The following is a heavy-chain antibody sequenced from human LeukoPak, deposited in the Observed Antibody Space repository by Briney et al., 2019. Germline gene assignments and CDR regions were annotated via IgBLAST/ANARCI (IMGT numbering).Heavy chain of an antibody. J-gene: IGHJ3*02. D-gene: IGHD3-9*01. CDR2: ISSSSSYI. V-gene: IGHV3-21*01. CDR1: GFTFSSYS. Sequence: GGSLRLSCAASGFTFSSYSMNWVRQAPGKGLEWVSSISSSSSYIYYADSVKGRFTISRDNAKNSLYLQMNSLRAEDTAVYYCARAPRYYDILTGYSMQDAFDIGGQGTMVTVSS. CDR3: ARAPRYYDILTGYSMQDAFDI.